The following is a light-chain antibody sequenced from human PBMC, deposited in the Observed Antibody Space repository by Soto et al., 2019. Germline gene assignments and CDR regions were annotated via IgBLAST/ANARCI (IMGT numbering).Light chain of an antibody. Sequence: QSVLTQPPSASGSPGQSVTISCRGTSSDIGTYDFVSWYQHHPGKAPEVLIYEVTKRPSGVPDRFSGSKSGNTASLTVSGLQPEDEAEYYCSSFAGSKTPYVFGTGTKVTVL. V-gene: IGLV2-8*01. J-gene: IGLJ1*01. CDR1: SSDIGTYDF. CDR3: SSFAGSKTPYV. CDR2: EVT.